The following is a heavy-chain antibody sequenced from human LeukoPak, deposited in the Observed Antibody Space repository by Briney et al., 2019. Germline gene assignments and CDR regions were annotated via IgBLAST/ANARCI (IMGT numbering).Heavy chain of an antibody. Sequence: GGSLRLSCAASGFTFSSYSMNWVRQAPGKGLEWVSYISSSSSTIYYADSVKGRFTISRDNAKNSLYLQMNSLRAEDTAVYYCARAFKLGQYYYGMDAWGQGTTVTVSS. CDR2: ISSSSSTI. D-gene: IGHD1/OR15-1a*01. J-gene: IGHJ6*02. V-gene: IGHV3-48*01. CDR1: GFTFSSYS. CDR3: ARAFKLGQYYYGMDA.